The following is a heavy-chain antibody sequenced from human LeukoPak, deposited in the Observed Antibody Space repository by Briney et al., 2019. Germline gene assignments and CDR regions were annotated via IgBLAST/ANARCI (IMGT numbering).Heavy chain of an antibody. D-gene: IGHD5-18*01. J-gene: IGHJ4*02. Sequence: SETLSLTCTVSDGSISSYYWSWIRQPPGKGLEWIGYIYYSGSTNYNPSLKSRVTISVDTSKNQFSLKLSSVTAADTAVYYCASYTAMVTRRFDYWGQGTLVTVSS. V-gene: IGHV4-59*01. CDR1: DGSISSYY. CDR2: IYYSGST. CDR3: ASYTAMVTRRFDY.